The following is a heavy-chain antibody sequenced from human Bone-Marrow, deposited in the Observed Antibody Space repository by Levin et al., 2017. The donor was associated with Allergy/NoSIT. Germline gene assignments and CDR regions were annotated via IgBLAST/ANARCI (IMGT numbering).Heavy chain of an antibody. CDR2: ITGSSSTI. CDR1: GFSFSSYN. V-gene: IGHV3-48*02. Sequence: GGSLRLSCVGSGFSFSSYNMNWVRQAPGKGLEWVSYITGSSSTIFYSDSVKGRFTISRDNAKNSLYLQMTSLRDEDTAVYYCARDFAESGSPDYWGQGTLVTVSS. CDR3: ARDFAESGSPDY. D-gene: IGHD3-10*01. J-gene: IGHJ4*02.